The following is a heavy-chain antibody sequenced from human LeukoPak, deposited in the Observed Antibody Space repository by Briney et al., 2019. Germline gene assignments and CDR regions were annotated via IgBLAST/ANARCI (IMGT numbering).Heavy chain of an antibody. CDR2: ISGSGGST. J-gene: IGHJ5*02. Sequence: GGSLRLSCAASGFTFSSYGMSWVRQAPGKGLEWVSAISGSGGSTYYADSVKGRFTISRDNSKNTLYLQMNSLRAEDTAVYYCAKVESSGWTLNWFDPWGQGTLVTVSS. CDR1: GFTFSSYG. CDR3: AKVESSGWTLNWFDP. D-gene: IGHD6-19*01. V-gene: IGHV3-23*01.